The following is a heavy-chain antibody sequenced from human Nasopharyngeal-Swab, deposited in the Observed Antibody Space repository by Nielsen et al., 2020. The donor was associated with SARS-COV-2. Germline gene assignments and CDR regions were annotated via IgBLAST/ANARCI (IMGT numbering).Heavy chain of an antibody. CDR2: VDPSDSYN. Sequence: GESLKISCEGSGYSFSNYWISRVRQVPGKGLEWIGKVDPSDSYNDNSPSLRGHVTISVDRSISIAHLQWSSLKASDTAMYYCARQYQNYFGSGDYHGAFDIWGQGTMVTVSS. D-gene: IGHD3-10*01. CDR3: ARQYQNYFGSGDYHGAFDI. J-gene: IGHJ3*02. CDR1: GYSFSNYW. V-gene: IGHV5-10-1*01.